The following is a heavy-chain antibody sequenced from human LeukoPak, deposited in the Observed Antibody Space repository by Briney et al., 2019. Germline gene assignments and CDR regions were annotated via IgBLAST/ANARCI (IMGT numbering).Heavy chain of an antibody. Sequence: GSLRLSCAVSGFTFSRYSMNWVRQPPGKGLEWIGSIYYSGSTYYNPSLKSRVTISIDTSKNQFSLNLRSVTAADTAVYYCARRTTYYGWRPSESPSCFDYWGQGVLVTVSS. D-gene: IGHD2-21*01. J-gene: IGHJ4*02. V-gene: IGHV4-38-2*01. CDR3: ARRTTYYGWRPSESPSCFDY. CDR2: IYYSGST. CDR1: GFTFSRYS.